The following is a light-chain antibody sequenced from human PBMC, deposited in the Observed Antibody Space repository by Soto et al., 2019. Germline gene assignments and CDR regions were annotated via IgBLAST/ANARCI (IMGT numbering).Light chain of an antibody. CDR2: KAS. CDR1: QSISSW. V-gene: IGKV1-5*03. Sequence: DIQMTQSPSTLSASVGDRVTITCRASQSISSWLAWYQQKPGKAPKLLIQKASSLESGVPSRFSGSGSGTEVTLTISSLQPDDFATYYCQQYNRYSPWTFGQGTKVEIK. CDR3: QQYNRYSPWT. J-gene: IGKJ1*01.